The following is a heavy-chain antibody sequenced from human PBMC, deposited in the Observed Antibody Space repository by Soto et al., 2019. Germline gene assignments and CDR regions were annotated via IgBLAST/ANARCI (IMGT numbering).Heavy chain of an antibody. CDR1: GYTFTSYD. D-gene: IGHD2-2*01. J-gene: IGHJ6*02. CDR2: MNPNSGNT. Sequence: ASVKVSCKASGYTFTSYDINWVRQATGQGLEWMGWMNPNSGNTGYAQKFQGRVTMTRNTSISTAYMELSSLRSEDTAVYYCARVLGYCSSTSCYDGYYYYGMDVWGQGTTVTVSS. CDR3: ARVLGYCSSTSCYDGYYYYGMDV. V-gene: IGHV1-8*01.